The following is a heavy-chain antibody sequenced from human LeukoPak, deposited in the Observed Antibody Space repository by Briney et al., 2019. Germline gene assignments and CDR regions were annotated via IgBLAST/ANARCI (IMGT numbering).Heavy chain of an antibody. CDR2: MNPNSGNT. V-gene: IGHV1-8*01. CDR3: ARDSVNVVGATFDY. CDR1: GYTFTSYD. Sequence: ASVKVSCKASGYTFTSYDINWVRQATGQGLEWMGWMNPNSGNTGYAQKFQGRVTMTRNTSISTAYMELRSLRSDDTAVYYCARDSVNVVGATFDYWGQGTLVTVSS. D-gene: IGHD1-26*01. J-gene: IGHJ4*02.